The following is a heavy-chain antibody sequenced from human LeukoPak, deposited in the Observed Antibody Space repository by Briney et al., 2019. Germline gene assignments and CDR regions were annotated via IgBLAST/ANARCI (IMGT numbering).Heavy chain of an antibody. J-gene: IGHJ4*02. CDR2: ININTGNP. CDR1: GYTFTDYY. Sequence: GASVKVSCKASGYTFTDYYMHWVRQAPGQGLEWMGWININTGNPTYVPGFTGRFVFSFDTSVTTSYLQISSLEAEDTAVYYCATDTWEYWGQGTLVTVSS. V-gene: IGHV7-4-1*02. CDR3: ATDTWEY. D-gene: IGHD1-26*01.